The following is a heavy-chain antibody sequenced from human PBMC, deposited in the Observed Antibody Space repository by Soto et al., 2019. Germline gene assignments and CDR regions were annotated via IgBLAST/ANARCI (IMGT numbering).Heavy chain of an antibody. D-gene: IGHD3-9*01. Sequence: GASVKVSCKASGCTFTRYDINCVGQSALQWLDWMGWMNPNSGNTGYAQKFQGRVTMTRNTSISTAYMELSSLRSEDTAVYYCARGRSSRRLVIARTDAFDIWGQGTMVTVSS. CDR3: ARGRSSRRLVIARTDAFDI. J-gene: IGHJ3*02. V-gene: IGHV1-8*01. CDR2: MNPNSGNT. CDR1: GCTFTRYD.